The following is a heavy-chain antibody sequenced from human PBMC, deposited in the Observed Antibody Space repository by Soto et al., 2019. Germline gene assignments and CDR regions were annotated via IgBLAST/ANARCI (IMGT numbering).Heavy chain of an antibody. V-gene: IGHV1-46*01. J-gene: IGHJ4*02. D-gene: IGHD2-2*01. Sequence: ASVKVSCKASGYTFTIYDMHWVRQAPGQGLEWMGIINPNTGSTSYAQKFQGRLTMTRDTSTSTVYMEVSSLRSEDTAVYYCARAYCLSTNCPTGYWGQGTLVSVSS. CDR1: GYTFTIYD. CDR2: INPNTGST. CDR3: ARAYCLSTNCPTGY.